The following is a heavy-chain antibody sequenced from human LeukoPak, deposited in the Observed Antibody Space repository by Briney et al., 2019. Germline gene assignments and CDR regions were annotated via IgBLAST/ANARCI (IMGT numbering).Heavy chain of an antibody. CDR3: ARGPSGWYGGYDAFDI. J-gene: IGHJ3*02. Sequence: GASVKVSCKASGYTFTSYAMHWVRQAPGQRLEWMGWINAGNGNTKYSQKFQGRVTITRDTSASTAYMELSSLRSEDTAVYYCARGPSGWYGGYDAFDIWGQGTMVTVSS. CDR1: GYTFTSYA. CDR2: INAGNGNT. D-gene: IGHD6-19*01. V-gene: IGHV1-3*01.